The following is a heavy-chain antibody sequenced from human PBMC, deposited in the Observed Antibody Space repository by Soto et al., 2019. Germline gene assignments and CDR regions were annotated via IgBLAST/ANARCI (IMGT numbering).Heavy chain of an antibody. CDR1: GGSISSGGYF. J-gene: IGHJ6*02. CDR2: IYYSGST. D-gene: IGHD6-6*01. CDR3: AREGAAPYYYYGMDV. V-gene: IGHV4-31*03. Sequence: QVQLQESGPGLVKPSQTLSLPCTVSGGSISSGGYFWSWIRQHPGKGLEWIGFIYYSGSTYYNPSLKSRVTISVDTSKNQFSLKLSSVTAADTAVYYCAREGAAPYYYYGMDVWGQGTTVTVSS.